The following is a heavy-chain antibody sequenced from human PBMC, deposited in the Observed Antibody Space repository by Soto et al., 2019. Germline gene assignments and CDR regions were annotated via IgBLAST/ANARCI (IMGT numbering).Heavy chain of an antibody. Sequence: SETLSLTCTVSGGSISRYYWNWIRQQPGKGLEWIGYISNRGTADHNPSLKSRVTISVDTSKNQFSLNLSSVTAADTAIYYCARVRGGYCSTTACSPGAFEIWGQGTMVT. V-gene: IGHV4-31*02. J-gene: IGHJ3*02. D-gene: IGHD2-2*01. CDR3: ARVRGGYCSTTACSPGAFEI. CDR2: ISNRGTA. CDR1: GGSISRYY.